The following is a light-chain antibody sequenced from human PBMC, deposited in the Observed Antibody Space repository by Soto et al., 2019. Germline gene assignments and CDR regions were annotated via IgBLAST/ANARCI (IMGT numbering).Light chain of an antibody. CDR1: SSDVDDYRY. Sequence: QSSLAQPRSLSGSPGQLLTISCTGTSSDVDDYRYVSWYQQYPGKAPKLVIYDGTKRPSGVPDRFSGSNSGNAASLTISGLQAEDEADYYCRSYVNTPEIFGTGTKVTVL. V-gene: IGLV2-11*01. J-gene: IGLJ1*01. CDR2: DGT. CDR3: RSYVNTPEI.